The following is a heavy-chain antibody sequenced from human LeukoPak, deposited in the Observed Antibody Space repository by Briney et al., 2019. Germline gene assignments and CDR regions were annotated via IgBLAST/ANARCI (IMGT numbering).Heavy chain of an antibody. CDR1: GGSIRSRSYY. D-gene: IGHD1-26*01. CDR3: ARHGISGGKFAENDY. J-gene: IGHJ4*02. CDR2: IYYSGST. Sequence: PSETLSLTCTVSGGSIRSRSYYWGWIRQPPGKGLEWIGTIYYSGSTYYNPSLKSRVTISVDTSKNQFSLGLSSVTAADTALYYCARHGISGGKFAENDYWGQGTLVTVSS. V-gene: IGHV4-39*01.